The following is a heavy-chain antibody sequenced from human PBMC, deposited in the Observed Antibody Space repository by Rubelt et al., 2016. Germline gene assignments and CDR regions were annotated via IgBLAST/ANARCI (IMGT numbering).Heavy chain of an antibody. Sequence: GLEWMGRINPNSGGTNYAQKFQGRVTMTRDTSISTAYMELSRLRSDDTAVYYCARDGYDYVWGSYRTPDYWGQGTLVTVSS. D-gene: IGHD3-16*02. V-gene: IGHV1-2*06. CDR3: ARDGYDYVWGSYRTPDY. J-gene: IGHJ4*02. CDR2: INPNSGGT.